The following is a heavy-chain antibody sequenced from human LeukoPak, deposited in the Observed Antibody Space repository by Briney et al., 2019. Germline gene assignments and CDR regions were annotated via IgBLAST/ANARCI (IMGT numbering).Heavy chain of an antibody. CDR1: GFTVSSNY. CDR2: IYSGGST. D-gene: IGHD2-2*01. J-gene: IGHJ4*02. CDR3: AKDYCSSTSCYYFDY. Sequence: TGGSLRLSCAASGFTVSSNYMSWVRQAPGKGLEWVSVIYSGGSTYYADSVKGRFTISRDNSKNTLYLQMNSLRAEDTAAYYCAKDYCSSTSCYYFDYWGQGTLVTVSS. V-gene: IGHV3-53*01.